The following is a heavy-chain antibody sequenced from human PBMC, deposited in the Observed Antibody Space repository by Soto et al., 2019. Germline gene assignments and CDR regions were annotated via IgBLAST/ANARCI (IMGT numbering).Heavy chain of an antibody. D-gene: IGHD3-10*01. Sequence: GGSLRLSCAASGFTFSNAWMNWVRQAPGKGLEWVGRIKSKTDGGTTDYAAPVKGRFTISRDDSKNTLYLQMNSLKTEDTAVYYCTTDTNSAVLLWFGELLQPNFDYWGQGTLVTVSS. V-gene: IGHV3-15*07. J-gene: IGHJ4*02. CDR1: GFTFSNAW. CDR3: TTDTNSAVLLWFGELLQPNFDY. CDR2: IKSKTDGGTT.